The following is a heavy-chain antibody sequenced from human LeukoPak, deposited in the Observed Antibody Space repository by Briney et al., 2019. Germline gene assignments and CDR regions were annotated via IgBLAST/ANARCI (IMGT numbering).Heavy chain of an antibody. J-gene: IGHJ4*02. CDR3: AKAYFLTGYSDY. V-gene: IGHV3-23*01. D-gene: IGHD3/OR15-3a*01. CDR1: GFTFSSYA. Sequence: GGSLRLSCAASGFTFSSYAMSWVRQAPGKGLEWASAISGSGDTTYYADSVKGRFTVSRDNSKNTLYLQMNSLRAEDAAVYYCAKAYFLTGYSDYWGQGTLVTVSS. CDR2: ISGSGDTT.